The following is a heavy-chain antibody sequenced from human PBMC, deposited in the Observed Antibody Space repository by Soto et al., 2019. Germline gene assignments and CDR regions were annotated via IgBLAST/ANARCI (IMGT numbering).Heavy chain of an antibody. CDR2: IHHSGIT. CDR3: ARGISYRWVY. CDR1: GDSLITDYW. J-gene: IGHJ4*02. Sequence: PSETLSLTCTVSGDSLITDYWLMVVRQPPGKGLEWIGEIHHSGITNYIQSVRSRVTMSVDKSNNQVSLELTSVAAADTAVYYCARGISYRWVYWGQGILVTVSS. V-gene: IGHV4-4*02. D-gene: IGHD3-16*02.